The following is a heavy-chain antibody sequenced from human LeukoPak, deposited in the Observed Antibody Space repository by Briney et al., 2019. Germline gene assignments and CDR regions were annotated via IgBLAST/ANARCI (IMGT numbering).Heavy chain of an antibody. D-gene: IGHD6-19*01. CDR3: AKDPGYSSGWFLWFDY. J-gene: IGHJ4*02. Sequence: GGSLRLSCAASGFTFSSYAMSWVRQAPGKGLEWVSAISGSGGSTYYADSVKGRFTISRDNSKNTLYLQMNSLRAEDTAVYYCAKDPGYSSGWFLWFDYWGQGTLVTVSS. CDR1: GFTFSSYA. CDR2: ISGSGGST. V-gene: IGHV3-23*01.